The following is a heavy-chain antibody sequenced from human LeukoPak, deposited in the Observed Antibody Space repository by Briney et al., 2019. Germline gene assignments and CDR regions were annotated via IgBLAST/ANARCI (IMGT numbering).Heavy chain of an antibody. Sequence: GGSLRLSCAASGFTFISYTMGWVRQAPGKGLEWVSTITGSGGSTSYADAVKGRFTISRDNARSTLFLQMNSLRAEDTAVYYCARGLTMGHFGGQGTLVTVSS. CDR2: ITGSGGST. CDR1: GFTFISYT. V-gene: IGHV3-23*01. J-gene: IGHJ4*02. CDR3: ARGLTMGHF. D-gene: IGHD4/OR15-4a*01.